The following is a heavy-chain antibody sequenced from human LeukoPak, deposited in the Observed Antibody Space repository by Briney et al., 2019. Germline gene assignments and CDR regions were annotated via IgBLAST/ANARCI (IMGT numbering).Heavy chain of an antibody. Sequence: SVKLSCKASGGTFSSYAISWVRQAPGQGLEWMGGIILILGAANYAQQFQGRVTITADEPTSTAYMERSSLRSEDTAGYYCAGLGGAMVRGVRSYYFDYWGQGTPATVSS. CDR3: AGLGGAMVRGVRSYYFDY. D-gene: IGHD3-10*01. J-gene: IGHJ4*02. CDR1: GGTFSSYA. CDR2: IILILGAA. V-gene: IGHV1-69*01.